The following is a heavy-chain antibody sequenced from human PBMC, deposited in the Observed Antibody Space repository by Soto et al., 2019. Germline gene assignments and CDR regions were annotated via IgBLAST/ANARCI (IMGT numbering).Heavy chain of an antibody. J-gene: IGHJ5*02. CDR1: GGSISSSSYY. CDR3: ATQEVGGSYVYTFDP. D-gene: IGHD1-26*01. Sequence: QLQLQESGPGLVKPSETLSLTCTVSGGSISSSSYYCGWIRQPPGKGLAWIGSIYYSGSTYYNPSLKSRVSKPVDTSKNHFSLKVSSVTAADTAVYYCATQEVGGSYVYTFDPWGQGTLVTVSS. CDR2: IYYSGST. V-gene: IGHV4-39*02.